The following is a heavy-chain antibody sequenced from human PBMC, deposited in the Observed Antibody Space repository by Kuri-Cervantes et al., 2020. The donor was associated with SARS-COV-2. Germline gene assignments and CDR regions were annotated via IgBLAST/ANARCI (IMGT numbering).Heavy chain of an antibody. CDR1: GGTFSSYA. J-gene: IGHJ6*02. CDR2: IIPIFGIA. Sequence: SAKVSCKASGGTFSSYAISWVRQAPGQGLEWMGRIIPIFGIANYAQKFQGRVTITADKSTSTAYMELSSLRSEDTAVYYCARVEEYGDSYYYYYGMDVWGQGTTVTVSS. D-gene: IGHD4-17*01. CDR3: ARVEEYGDSYYYYYGMDV. V-gene: IGHV1-69*04.